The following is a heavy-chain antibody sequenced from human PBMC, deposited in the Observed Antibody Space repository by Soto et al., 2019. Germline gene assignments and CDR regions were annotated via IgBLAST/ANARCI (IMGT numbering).Heavy chain of an antibody. Sequence: SVKVFCKASGGTFSSYAISWLRQAPGQGLEWMGGIIPIFGTANYAQKFQGRVTITADESTSTAYMELSSLRSEDTAVYYCARDLGTAMVTSSWFDPWGQGTLVTVSS. J-gene: IGHJ5*02. V-gene: IGHV1-69*13. CDR1: GGTFSSYA. CDR2: IIPIFGTA. D-gene: IGHD5-18*01. CDR3: ARDLGTAMVTSSWFDP.